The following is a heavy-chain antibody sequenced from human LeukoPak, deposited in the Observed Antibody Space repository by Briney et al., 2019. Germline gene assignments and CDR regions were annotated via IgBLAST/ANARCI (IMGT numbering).Heavy chain of an antibody. D-gene: IGHD6-19*01. CDR1: GFTFSGYS. J-gene: IGHJ4*02. Sequence: GGSLRLSCAASGFTFSGYSMNWVRQAPGKGLEWVSSISSSSSYIYYADSVKGRFTISRDSAKNSLYLQMNSLRAEDTAVYYCARVGSSGWYYFDYWGQGTLVTVSS. CDR2: ISSSSSYI. CDR3: ARVGSSGWYYFDY. V-gene: IGHV3-21*01.